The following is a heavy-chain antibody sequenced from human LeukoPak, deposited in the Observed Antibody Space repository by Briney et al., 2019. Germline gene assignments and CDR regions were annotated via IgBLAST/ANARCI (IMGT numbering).Heavy chain of an antibody. CDR1: GFTFSSYS. CDR2: ISSSSSYI. CDR3: ARVSSTSWDDWFDP. J-gene: IGHJ5*02. D-gene: IGHD2-2*01. V-gene: IGHV3-21*01. Sequence: KTGGSLRLSCAASGFTFSSYSMNWVRQAPGKGLEWVSSISSSSSYIYYADSVKGRFTISRDNPKNSLYLQMNSLRAEDTAVYYCARVSSTSWDDWFDPWGQGTLVTVSS.